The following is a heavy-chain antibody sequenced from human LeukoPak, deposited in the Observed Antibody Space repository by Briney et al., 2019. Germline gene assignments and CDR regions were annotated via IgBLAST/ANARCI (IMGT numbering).Heavy chain of an antibody. CDR2: INHSGST. D-gene: IGHD2-2*01. Sequence: SETLSLTCAVYGGSFSGYYWSWIRQPPGKGLEWIGEINHSGSTNYNPSLKSRVTISVDTSKNQFSLILNSVTTADTAVYYCARTPCSSATCPKRDVFDIWGQGTMVTVSS. CDR3: ARTPCSSATCPKRDVFDI. V-gene: IGHV4-34*01. CDR1: GGSFSGYY. J-gene: IGHJ3*02.